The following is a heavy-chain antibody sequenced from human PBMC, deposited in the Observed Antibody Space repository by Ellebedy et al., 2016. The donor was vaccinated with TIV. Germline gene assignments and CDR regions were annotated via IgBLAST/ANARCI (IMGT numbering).Heavy chain of an antibody. CDR2: TKKDGSEK. Sequence: GGSLRLSCAASGFTFSSYAMSWVRQAPGKGLEWVATTKKDGSEKYYVDSVKGRFTISRDNAKNSLYLQMNSLRAEDTAVYYCATLAVAGLRVGYFDYWGQGTLVTVSS. CDR1: GFTFSSYA. J-gene: IGHJ4*02. D-gene: IGHD6-19*01. V-gene: IGHV3-7*01. CDR3: ATLAVAGLRVGYFDY.